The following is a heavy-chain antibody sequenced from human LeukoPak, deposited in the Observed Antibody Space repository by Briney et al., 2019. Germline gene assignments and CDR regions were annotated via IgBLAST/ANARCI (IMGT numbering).Heavy chain of an antibody. D-gene: IGHD2-15*01. V-gene: IGHV3-21*04. CDR2: ISSSSSYI. Sequence: GGSLRLSCAASGFTFSSYSMNWVRQAPGKGLEWVSSISSSSSYIYYADSVKGRFTISRDNAKNSLYLQMNSLRTEDTALYYCAKDIGVGYCNGCLFDYWGQGTLVTVSS. CDR1: GFTFSSYS. CDR3: AKDIGVGYCNGCLFDY. J-gene: IGHJ4*02.